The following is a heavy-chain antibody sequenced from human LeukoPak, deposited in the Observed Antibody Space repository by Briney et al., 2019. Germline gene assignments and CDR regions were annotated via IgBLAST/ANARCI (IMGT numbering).Heavy chain of an antibody. CDR1: GYSFTSYD. J-gene: IGHJ5*02. D-gene: IGHD3-10*01. CDR3: AREAGIDYYGSGSRGWFDP. CDR2: MNPNSGNT. V-gene: IGHV1-8*01. Sequence: ASVKVSCKASGYSFTSYDINWVRQATGQGLEWMGWMNPNSGNTGYAQKLQGTVTMTTDTSTSTAYMELRSLRSHDTAVYYCAREAGIDYYGSGSRGWFDPWGQGTLVTVSS.